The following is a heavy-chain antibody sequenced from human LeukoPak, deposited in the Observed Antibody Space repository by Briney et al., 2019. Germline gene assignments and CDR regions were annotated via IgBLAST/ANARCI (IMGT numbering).Heavy chain of an antibody. Sequence: GGSLRLSCAASGFTFSSYPLHWVRQAPGKGLEWVTLISYDGSKIYYADSVKGRFIISRDDSKSTVYLQMNSLRVDDTAMYYCAKDGVAAADSYFDYWGQGTLVTVSS. D-gene: IGHD6-13*01. V-gene: IGHV3-30-3*01. CDR2: ISYDGSKI. CDR1: GFTFSSYP. J-gene: IGHJ4*02. CDR3: AKDGVAAADSYFDY.